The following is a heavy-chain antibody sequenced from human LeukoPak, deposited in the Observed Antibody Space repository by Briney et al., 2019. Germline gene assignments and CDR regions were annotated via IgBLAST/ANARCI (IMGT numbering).Heavy chain of an antibody. D-gene: IGHD2-2*01. CDR2: IYTSGST. CDR1: GGSISSYY. V-gene: IGHV4-4*07. J-gene: IGHJ6*03. CDR3: ASDLRDIVVVPAATRYYYYMDV. Sequence: SQTLSLTCTVSGGSISSYYWSWIRQPAGKGLDWIGRIYTSGSTNYNPSLKSRVTMSVDTSKNQFSLKLSSVTAADTAVYYCASDLRDIVVVPAATRYYYYMDVWGKGTTVTVSS.